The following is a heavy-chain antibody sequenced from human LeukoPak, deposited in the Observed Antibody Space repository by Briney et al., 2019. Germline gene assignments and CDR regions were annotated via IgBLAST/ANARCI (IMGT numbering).Heavy chain of an antibody. CDR1: GYTLTELS. Sequence: ASVKVSCKVSGYTLTELSMHWVRQAPGKGLGWMGGFDPEDGETIYAQKFQGRVTMTEDTSTDTAYMELSSLRSEDTAVYYCAITVTTTNWFDPWGQGTLVTVSS. CDR3: AITVTTTNWFDP. J-gene: IGHJ5*02. V-gene: IGHV1-24*01. D-gene: IGHD4-11*01. CDR2: FDPEDGET.